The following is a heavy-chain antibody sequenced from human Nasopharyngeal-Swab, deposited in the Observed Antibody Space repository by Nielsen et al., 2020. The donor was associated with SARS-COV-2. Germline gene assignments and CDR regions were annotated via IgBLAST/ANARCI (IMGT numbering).Heavy chain of an antibody. CDR2: ISHDGSAR. D-gene: IGHD3-16*01. V-gene: IGHV3-30*18. J-gene: IGHJ4*02. CDR3: AKDRRGLEGSDY. Sequence: GESLKISCVASGFMFRSSGMHWVRQAPGKGLEWVTFISHDGSARYYADSVKGRFTVSRDDSRDTVFLQMTSLRPEDTAVYYCAKDRRGLEGSDYWVQGTLVTVSS. CDR1: GFMFRSSG.